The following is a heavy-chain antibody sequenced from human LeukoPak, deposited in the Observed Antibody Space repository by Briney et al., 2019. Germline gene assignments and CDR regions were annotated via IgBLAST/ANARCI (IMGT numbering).Heavy chain of an antibody. Sequence: SQTLSLTCAISGDSVSSNSAAWNWIRQSPSRGLEWLGRTYYRSKWYYDYAVSVKSRITINPDTSKNQFSLKLSSVTAADTAVYYCARGFGSLGYNSGWYCYWGQGTLVTVSS. D-gene: IGHD6-19*01. CDR1: GDSVSSNSAA. CDR2: TYYRSKWYY. J-gene: IGHJ4*02. CDR3: ARGFGSLGYNSGWYCY. V-gene: IGHV6-1*01.